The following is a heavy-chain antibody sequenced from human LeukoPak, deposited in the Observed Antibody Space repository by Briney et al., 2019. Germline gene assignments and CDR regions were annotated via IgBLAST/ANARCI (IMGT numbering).Heavy chain of an antibody. CDR2: IYYSGST. CDR3: ARHRYGSGSYLHYGMDI. Sequence: PSETLSLTCTVSGGSISSYYWSWIRQPPGKGLEWIGYIYYSGSTNYNPSLKSRVTISVDTSKNQFSLKLSSVTAADTAVYYCARHRYGSGSYLHYGMDIWGQGTTVTVSS. V-gene: IGHV4-59*08. J-gene: IGHJ6*02. CDR1: GGSISSYY. D-gene: IGHD3-10*01.